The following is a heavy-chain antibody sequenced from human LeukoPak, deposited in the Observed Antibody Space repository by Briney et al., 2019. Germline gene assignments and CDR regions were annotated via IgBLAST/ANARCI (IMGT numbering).Heavy chain of an antibody. Sequence: GGSLRLFCAASGFTFSSYEMNWVRQAPGKGLEWVSYISSSGSTIYYADSVKGRFTISRDNAKNSLYLQMNSLRAEDTAVYYCARAGKLLWFGEPPNWFDPWGQGTLVTVSS. CDR1: GFTFSSYE. V-gene: IGHV3-48*03. CDR3: ARAGKLLWFGEPPNWFDP. CDR2: ISSSGSTI. D-gene: IGHD3-10*01. J-gene: IGHJ5*02.